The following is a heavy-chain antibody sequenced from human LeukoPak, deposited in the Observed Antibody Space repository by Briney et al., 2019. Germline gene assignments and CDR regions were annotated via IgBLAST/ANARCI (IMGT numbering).Heavy chain of an antibody. J-gene: IGHJ6*03. V-gene: IGHV4-4*07. Sequence: KPSETLSLTCTVSGGSISSYYWSLIRQPARKGLEWIGRIYTSGSTNYNPSLKSRVTMSVDTSKNQFSLKLSSVTAADTAVYYCARGRYGIFGVVTDYYYYMDVWGKGTTVTVSS. CDR1: GGSISSYY. CDR3: ARGRYGIFGVVTDYYYYMDV. CDR2: IYTSGST. D-gene: IGHD3-3*01.